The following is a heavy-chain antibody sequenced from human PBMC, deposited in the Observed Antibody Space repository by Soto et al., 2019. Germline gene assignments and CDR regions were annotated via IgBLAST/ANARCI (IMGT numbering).Heavy chain of an antibody. D-gene: IGHD6-13*01. CDR3: AKLGPLLPAGTLPGADY. CDR1: GFTVSTNY. Sequence: EVQLVESGGGLVEAGGSLRLSCVASGFTVSTNYIMWVRQAPGKGLEWVSVIYKGGSTYFADSVKGRFTMSRDNSKNTLYLQMNSLRVEDTAVYHCAKLGPLLPAGTLPGADYWGQGTLVTVSS. J-gene: IGHJ4*02. V-gene: IGHV3-66*04. CDR2: IYKGGST.